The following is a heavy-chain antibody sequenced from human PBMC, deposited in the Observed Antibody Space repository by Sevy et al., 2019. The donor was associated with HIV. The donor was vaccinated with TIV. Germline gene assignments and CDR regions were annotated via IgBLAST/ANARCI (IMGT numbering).Heavy chain of an antibody. D-gene: IGHD4-17*01. J-gene: IGHJ6*02. CDR3: TKDPPVYGDFPYGMDV. CDR2: ISHDGGKK. V-gene: IGHV3-30*18. Sequence: GGSLRLSCAGAGFSFGNRWMHWVRQAPGKGLEWVALISHDGGKKYYADSVRGRFTISRDNSKNTLYLQMNTLRRDDTAAYFCTKDPPVYGDFPYGMDVWGQGTTVTVSS. CDR1: GFSFGNRW.